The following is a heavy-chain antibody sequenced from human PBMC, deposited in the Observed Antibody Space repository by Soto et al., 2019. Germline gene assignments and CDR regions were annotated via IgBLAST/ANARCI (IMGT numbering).Heavy chain of an antibody. J-gene: IGHJ4*02. V-gene: IGHV3-23*01. CDR1: GFTFSSYA. Sequence: EVQLLESGGGLVQPGGSLRLSCAVSGFTFSSYAMSWVHQAPGKGLEWVSAISGSGGSTYYADSVKGRFTISRDNSKNTLYLQMNSLRAEDTAVYYCAKGHPYGYETPYYFDYWGQGTLVTVSS. CDR2: ISGSGGST. D-gene: IGHD5-12*01. CDR3: AKGHPYGYETPYYFDY.